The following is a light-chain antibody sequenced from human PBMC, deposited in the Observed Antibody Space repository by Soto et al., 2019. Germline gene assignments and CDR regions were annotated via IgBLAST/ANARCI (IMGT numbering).Light chain of an antibody. Sequence: FQQTQYPSSPSGPVGXXVTIXCRARQSISSNLNWYQQKPGKAPKLXXYAASSMQSGIPSRFSGSGSGTDFTLTISSLQPEDFAIYYCQQSFNSLPLTFGGGTKVDIK. V-gene: IGKV1-39*01. CDR2: AAS. J-gene: IGKJ4*01. CDR3: QQSFNSLPLT. CDR1: QSISSN.